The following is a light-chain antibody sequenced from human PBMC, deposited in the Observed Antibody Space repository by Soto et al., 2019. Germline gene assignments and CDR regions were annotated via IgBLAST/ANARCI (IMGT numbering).Light chain of an antibody. Sequence: SYELSQPPSVSVAPGKTARITCEGNNIGSKSVHWYQQKPGQAPVLVNYYEIDRPSGIPQRFSGSNSGNTATLTITRLDAGDEADYYCHVWDSDSDHPVFGGGTKVTVL. CDR1: NIGSKS. V-gene: IGLV3-21*04. CDR3: HVWDSDSDHPV. CDR2: YEI. J-gene: IGLJ2*01.